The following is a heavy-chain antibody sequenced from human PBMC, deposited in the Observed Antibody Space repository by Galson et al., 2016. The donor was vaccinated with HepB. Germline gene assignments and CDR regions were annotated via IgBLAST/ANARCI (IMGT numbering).Heavy chain of an antibody. CDR2: SGSGGPT. J-gene: IGHJ4*02. Sequence: SLRLSCAASGFTFSSYAMSWVRQAPGKGLEWVSSSGSGGPTYYADSAKSRFTISRDNSKNTLFLQMHSLRADDTAVYYCAKSVLEYDILTGYYRRGADVWGQGTLVTVSS. D-gene: IGHD3-9*01. CDR1: GFTFSSYA. V-gene: IGHV3-23*01. CDR3: AKSVLEYDILTGYYRRGADV.